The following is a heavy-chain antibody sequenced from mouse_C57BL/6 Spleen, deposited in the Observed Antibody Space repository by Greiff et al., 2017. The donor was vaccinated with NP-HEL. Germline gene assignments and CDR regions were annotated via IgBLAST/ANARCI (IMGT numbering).Heavy chain of an antibody. CDR3: ARLAYDYFDY. CDR2: ISSGGSYT. CDR1: GFTFSSYG. V-gene: IGHV5-6*02. Sequence: EVKLVESGGDLVKPGGSLKLSCAASGFTFSSYGMSWVRQTPDKRLEWVATISSGGSYTYYPDSVKGRFTISRDNAKNTLYLQMSSLKSEDTAMYYCARLAYDYFDYWGQGTTLTVSS. D-gene: IGHD6-5*01. J-gene: IGHJ2*01.